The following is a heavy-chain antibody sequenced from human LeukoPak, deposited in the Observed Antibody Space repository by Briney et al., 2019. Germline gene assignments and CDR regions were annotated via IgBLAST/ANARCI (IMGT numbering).Heavy chain of an antibody. J-gene: IGHJ5*02. CDR3: ARSGKGP. D-gene: IGHD1-26*01. V-gene: IGHV4-39*07. Sequence: SETLSLTCTVSGGSVISNAYYWAWIRQPPEKGLEWIGSVYSTGNTYYNPSLKSRATMSVDTSKNQFSLKLSSVTAADTAVYYCARSGKGPWGQGTLVTVSS. CDR1: GGSVISNAYY. CDR2: VYSTGNT.